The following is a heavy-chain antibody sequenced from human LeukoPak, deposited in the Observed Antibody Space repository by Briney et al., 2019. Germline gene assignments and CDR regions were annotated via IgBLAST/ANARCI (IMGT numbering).Heavy chain of an antibody. Sequence: SETLSLTCKVSGGSISSFYWSWIRQTPGKGLEWIGFNSYSGNTNYNPSLKSRVTISVDTSKNHFSLNLDSVTAADTAVYFCARVGSGSFDYWGQGTLVTVSS. V-gene: IGHV4-59*01. CDR3: ARVGSGSFDY. CDR1: GGSISSFY. D-gene: IGHD1-26*01. CDR2: NSYSGNT. J-gene: IGHJ4*02.